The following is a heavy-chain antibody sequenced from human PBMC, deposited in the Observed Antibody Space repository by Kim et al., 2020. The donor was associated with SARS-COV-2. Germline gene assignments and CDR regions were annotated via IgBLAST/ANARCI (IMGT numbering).Heavy chain of an antibody. CDR1: GGTFSSYT. D-gene: IGHD1-1*01. Sequence: SVKVSCKASGGTFSSYTMNWVRQAPGQGLEWMGRIIPILGIANYAQKFKGRVTVTADKSTSTAYMELSSLRSEDTAVYYCARTTGTTLEDIFYNGLDVWGQGTTVTVSS. CDR2: IIPILGIA. J-gene: IGHJ6*02. CDR3: ARTTGTTLEDIFYNGLDV. V-gene: IGHV1-69*02.